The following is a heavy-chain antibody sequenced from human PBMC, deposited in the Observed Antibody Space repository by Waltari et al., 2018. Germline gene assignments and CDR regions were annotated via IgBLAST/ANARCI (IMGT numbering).Heavy chain of an antibody. J-gene: IGHJ5*02. Sequence: QVQLMQSGAEVKKPGSSVKVSCKASGGTFSSYAISWVRQAPGQGLEWMGGIIPIFGTANYAQKFHGSVTITTDESTSTAYMELTSLRSEDTSVYYCARAYSSGWSPGYWFDPWGQGTLVTVSS. V-gene: IGHV1-69*05. CDR3: ARAYSSGWSPGYWFDP. CDR2: IIPIFGTA. CDR1: GGTFSSYA. D-gene: IGHD6-19*01.